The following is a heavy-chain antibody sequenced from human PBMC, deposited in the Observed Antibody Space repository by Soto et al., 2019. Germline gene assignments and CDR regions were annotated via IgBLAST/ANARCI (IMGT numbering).Heavy chain of an antibody. CDR1: GGAFSGHA. CDR3: ARDVPLNYYDSTYSYYALDV. V-gene: IGHV1-69*01. J-gene: IGHJ6*02. D-gene: IGHD3-22*01. CDR2: INPFFKGT. Sequence: QVQLVQSGSEVKKPGSWVKVSCKASGGAFSGHAISWLRQAPGQGLEWMGQINPFFKGTKYAQKFQGRVTITADDSTSTAYMDLSSLTSEDTAVYYCARDVPLNYYDSTYSYYALDVWGQGATVTVSS.